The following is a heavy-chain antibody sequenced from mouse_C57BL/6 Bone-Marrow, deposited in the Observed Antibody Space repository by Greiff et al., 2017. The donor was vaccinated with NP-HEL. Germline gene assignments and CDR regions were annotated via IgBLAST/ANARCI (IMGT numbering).Heavy chain of an antibody. CDR3: VRDLGDGYYLYYFDY. J-gene: IGHJ2*01. V-gene: IGHV10-3*01. CDR2: IRSKSSNYAT. CDR1: GFTFNTYA. D-gene: IGHD2-3*01. Sequence: EVQRVESGGGLVQPKGSLKLSCAASGFTFNTYAMHWVRQAPGKGLEWVARIRSKSSNYATYYADSVKDRFTISRDDSQSMLYLQMNNLKTEDTAMYYCVRDLGDGYYLYYFDYWGQGTTLTVSS.